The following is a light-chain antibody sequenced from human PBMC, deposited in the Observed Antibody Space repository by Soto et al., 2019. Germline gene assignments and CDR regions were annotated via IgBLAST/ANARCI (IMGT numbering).Light chain of an antibody. Sequence: DIVMTQSPDSLAVSLGERATINCKSSQSVLYSSNNKNYLAWYQQKPGQPPKLLIYWASTRESGVPDRFSGRGSGTDFTLTISSLQAEDVAVYCCQQYYSTPLTFGGGTKVEIK. J-gene: IGKJ4*01. CDR1: QSVLYSSNNKNY. CDR2: WAS. V-gene: IGKV4-1*01. CDR3: QQYYSTPLT.